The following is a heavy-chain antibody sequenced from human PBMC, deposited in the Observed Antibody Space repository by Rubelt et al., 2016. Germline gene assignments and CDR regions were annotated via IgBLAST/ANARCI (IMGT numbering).Heavy chain of an antibody. CDR2: VFYSGST. CDR1: GGSFSGYY. J-gene: IGHJ5*02. Sequence: QMQLQQWGAGLLKPSEALSLTCVVYGGSFSGYYWGWVRQTPGEGLAWIGSVFYSGSTYSNPSLTGRVSMSVDTSKNHFSRKLSSVTAADTGVYYCARHGTPYMRTETAYNWFDPWGQGTLVTVSS. V-gene: IGHV4-34*12. D-gene: IGHD1-1*01. CDR3: ARHGTPYMRTETAYNWFDP.